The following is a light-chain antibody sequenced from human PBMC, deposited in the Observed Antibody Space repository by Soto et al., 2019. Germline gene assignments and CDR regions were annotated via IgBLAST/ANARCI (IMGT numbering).Light chain of an antibody. V-gene: IGKV3-11*01. CDR1: QTVGTY. CDR3: QQRNNWPRIT. Sequence: EIVLTQFPATLSLFPGETATLSCRASQTVGTYLAWYQQKPGQAPRLLISDASNRATGVPTRFSGSGSGTDFTLTISSLEHEDFAVYFCQQRNNWPRITFGQGTRLEIK. J-gene: IGKJ5*01. CDR2: DAS.